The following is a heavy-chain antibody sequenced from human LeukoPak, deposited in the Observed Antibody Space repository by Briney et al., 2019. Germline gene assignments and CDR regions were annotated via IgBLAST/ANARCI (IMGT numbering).Heavy chain of an antibody. Sequence: SVKVSCKASGGTFSSYAISWVRQAPGQGLEWMGGIIPIFGTANYAQKFQGRVTITADESTSTAYMELSSLRSEDTAVYYCAGCGSGSYCPNYYYYYMDVWGKGTTVTISS. D-gene: IGHD3-10*01. CDR3: AGCGSGSYCPNYYYYYMDV. V-gene: IGHV1-69*13. J-gene: IGHJ6*03. CDR2: IIPIFGTA. CDR1: GGTFSSYA.